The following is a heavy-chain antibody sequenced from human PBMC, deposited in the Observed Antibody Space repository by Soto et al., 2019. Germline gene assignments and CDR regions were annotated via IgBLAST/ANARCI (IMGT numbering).Heavy chain of an antibody. CDR3: AKDSTYYYESSGYGPNDY. Sequence: EVQLLESGGGLVQPGGSLRLSCAASGFTFSSYAMTWVRQAPGKGLEWVSTISGSGYSTYYGDSVKGRLTISRDNSKNTLYLQMTSLRAEDTAVYYCAKDSTYYYESSGYGPNDYWGQGTLVTVSS. D-gene: IGHD3-22*01. CDR1: GFTFSSYA. J-gene: IGHJ4*02. CDR2: ISGSGYST. V-gene: IGHV3-23*01.